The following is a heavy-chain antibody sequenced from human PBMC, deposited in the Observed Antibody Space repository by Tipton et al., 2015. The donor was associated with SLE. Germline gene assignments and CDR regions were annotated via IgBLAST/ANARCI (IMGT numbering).Heavy chain of an antibody. CDR3: ARTGAYSNFYYYYMDV. Sequence: TLSLTCTVSGGSISSYFWSWIRQPPGKGLEWIGYIYYRGSTSYNPSLKSRVTISLDTSKNQFALRLSSVTAADTGVYYCARTGAYSNFYYYYMDVWGEGTTVTVSS. J-gene: IGHJ6*03. D-gene: IGHD4-11*01. CDR1: GGSISSYF. V-gene: IGHV4-59*01. CDR2: IYYRGST.